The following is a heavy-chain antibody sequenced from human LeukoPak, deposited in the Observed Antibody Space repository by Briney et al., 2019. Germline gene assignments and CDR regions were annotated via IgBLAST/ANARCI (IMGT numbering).Heavy chain of an antibody. CDR1: GFTFSNYG. CDR2: IWYDGSNK. Sequence: GGSLRLSCAASGFTFSNYGMHWVRQAPGKGLEWVAVIWYDGSNKYYADSVKGRFIISRDNSKNTLYLQMNSLRAEDTAVYYCARGDYYDSSGYSQYFQHWGQGTLVTVSS. V-gene: IGHV3-33*01. J-gene: IGHJ1*01. D-gene: IGHD3-22*01. CDR3: ARGDYYDSSGYSQYFQH.